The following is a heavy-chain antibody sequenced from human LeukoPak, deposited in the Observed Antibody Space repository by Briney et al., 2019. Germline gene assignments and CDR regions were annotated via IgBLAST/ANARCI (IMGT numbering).Heavy chain of an antibody. CDR3: AKDSGYDSSYYYYMDV. CDR2: ISGSGGST. CDR1: GFTFSSYA. D-gene: IGHD5-12*01. Sequence: GGSLRLSCAASGFTFSSYAMSWVRQAPGKGLEWVSAISGSGGSTYYADSMKGRFTISRDNSKNTLYLQMNSLRAEDTAVYYCAKDSGYDSSYYYYMDVWGKGTTVTVSS. V-gene: IGHV3-23*01. J-gene: IGHJ6*03.